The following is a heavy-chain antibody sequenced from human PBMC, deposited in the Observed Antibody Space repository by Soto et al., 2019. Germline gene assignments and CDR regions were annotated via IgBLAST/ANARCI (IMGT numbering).Heavy chain of an antibody. Sequence: SETLSLTCTVSGGSISSYYWSWIRQPPGKGLEWIGYIYYSGSTNYNPSLKSRVTISVDTSKNQFSLKLSSATAADTAVYYCARDVRVVTAFDYYYYGMDVWGQGTTVTVSS. CDR3: ARDVRVVTAFDYYYYGMDV. D-gene: IGHD2-21*02. J-gene: IGHJ6*02. CDR2: IYYSGST. CDR1: GGSISSYY. V-gene: IGHV4-59*01.